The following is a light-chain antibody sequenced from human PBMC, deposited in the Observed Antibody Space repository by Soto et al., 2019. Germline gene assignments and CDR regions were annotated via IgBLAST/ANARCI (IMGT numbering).Light chain of an antibody. CDR3: SSYTSSSTLGVV. V-gene: IGLV2-14*01. CDR2: DVS. J-gene: IGLJ2*01. CDR1: SSDVGGYNY. Sequence: QSVLTQPASVSGSPGQSITISCTGTSSDVGGYNYVSWYQQHPGKAPKLMIYDVSNRPSGVSNRFSGSKSGNTASLTISGLQAEDEADYYCSSYTSSSTLGVVFGGGTNVTVL.